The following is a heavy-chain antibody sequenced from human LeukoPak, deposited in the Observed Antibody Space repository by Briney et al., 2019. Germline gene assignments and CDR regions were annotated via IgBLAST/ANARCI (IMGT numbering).Heavy chain of an antibody. D-gene: IGHD5-24*01. CDR3: ARDQRNGYNYGAFDI. J-gene: IGHJ3*02. CDR2: ISSSGTTI. V-gene: IGHV3-48*04. Sequence: GGSLRLSCAASGFTFNRYSMNWVRQAPGKGLEWISYISSSGTTIYYADSVQGRFTISRDNAKNLLYLQMNSLRAEDTAVYYCARDQRNGYNYGAFDIWGQGTMVTVPS. CDR1: GFTFNRYS.